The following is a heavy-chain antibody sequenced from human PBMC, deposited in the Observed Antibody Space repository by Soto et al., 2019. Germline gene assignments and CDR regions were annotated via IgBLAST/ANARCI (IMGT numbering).Heavy chain of an antibody. J-gene: IGHJ4*02. Sequence: QVQLQESGPGLVKPSQTLSLTCTVSGGSISSGGYYWSWIRQHPGKGLEWIGYIYYSGSTYYNPSLKSRVTVSVDTSKNQFSQKLSSVTAADTAVYYCARAPGYYDRGRVDYWGQGTLVTVSS. CDR3: ARAPGYYDRGRVDY. V-gene: IGHV4-31*03. D-gene: IGHD3-22*01. CDR1: GGSISSGGYY. CDR2: IYYSGST.